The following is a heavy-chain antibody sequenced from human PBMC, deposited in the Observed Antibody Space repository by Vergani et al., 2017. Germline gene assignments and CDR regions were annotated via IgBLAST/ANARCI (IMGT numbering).Heavy chain of an antibody. CDR1: GGSFTSYH. Sequence: QVQLQQWGGGLLKPSETLSLTCVVNGGSFTSYHWTWIRQSPGEGLEWVGDIDHTGRPDYNPSLKSRLTISVDKFRNQLSLTLNSVTATDTAIYFCARVNTETNVHLYYYYYMDVWGQGTAVTVS. D-gene: IGHD4-11*01. CDR2: IDHTGRP. CDR3: ARVNTETNVHLYYYYYMDV. J-gene: IGHJ6*03. V-gene: IGHV4-34*01.